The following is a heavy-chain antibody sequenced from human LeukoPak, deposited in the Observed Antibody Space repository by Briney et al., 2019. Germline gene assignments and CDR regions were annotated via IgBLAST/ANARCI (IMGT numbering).Heavy chain of an antibody. V-gene: IGHV3-13*01. J-gene: IGHJ3*01. Sequence: GGSLRLFCAASGFTFNNYEMHWVRQTAGKGLEWVSAVGIAGDTFYAGSVKGRFSISRDNAESSLFLQMNSLRAGDTAVYYCAREGRMGTADAFDVWGQGTMVTVSS. D-gene: IGHD1-14*01. CDR2: VGIAGDT. CDR3: AREGRMGTADAFDV. CDR1: GFTFNNYE.